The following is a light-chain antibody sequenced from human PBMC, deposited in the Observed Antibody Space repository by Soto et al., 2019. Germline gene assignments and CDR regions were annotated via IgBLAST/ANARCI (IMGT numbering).Light chain of an antibody. CDR3: QQYGTSEII. CDR2: DTS. V-gene: IGKV3-20*01. CDR1: QTVSSGY. J-gene: IGKJ5*01. Sequence: EIVLTQSPATLSLSPGERATLSCRASQTVSSGYLAWYQQKPGQAPRLLIYDTSSRASGIPDRFSGSGSGTDFTLTISRLETEDFAVFYCQQYGTSEIIFGQGTRLEIK.